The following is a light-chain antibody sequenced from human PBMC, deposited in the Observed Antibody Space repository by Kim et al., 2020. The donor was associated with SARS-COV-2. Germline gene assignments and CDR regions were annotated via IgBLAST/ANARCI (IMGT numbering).Light chain of an antibody. J-gene: IGKJ4*01. CDR3: QQSYSTPLT. V-gene: IGKV1-39*01. CDR2: AAS. Sequence: GSVGDRVTITCRASQSISSYLNWYQQKPGKAPKLLIYAASSLQSGVPSRFSGSGSGTDFTLTISSLQPEDFATYYCQQSYSTPLTFGGGTKVDIK. CDR1: QSISSY.